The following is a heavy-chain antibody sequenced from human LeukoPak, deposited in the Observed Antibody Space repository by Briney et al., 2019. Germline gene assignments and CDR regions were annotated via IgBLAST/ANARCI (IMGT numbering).Heavy chain of an antibody. CDR2: INHSGST. J-gene: IGHJ4*02. Sequence: PSETLSLTCAVYGGSFSGSYWSWIRQPPGKGLEWIGEINHSGSTNHNPPLKSRVTISVDTSKNQFALKLPAMTAKDTAVYYCARGGSSGYYYGWGQGTLVSVCS. D-gene: IGHD3-22*01. CDR1: GGSFSGSY. V-gene: IGHV4-34*01. CDR3: ARGGSSGYYYG.